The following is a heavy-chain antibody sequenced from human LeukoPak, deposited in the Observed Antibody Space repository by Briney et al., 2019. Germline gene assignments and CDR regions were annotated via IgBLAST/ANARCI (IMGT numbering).Heavy chain of an antibody. CDR2: ISYDGSNK. J-gene: IGHJ4*02. CDR1: GFTFSSYG. Sequence: GGSLRLSCAASGFTFSSYGMHWVRQAPGKGLEWVAVISYDGSNKYYADSVKGRFTISRDNSKNTLYLQMNSLRAEVTAVYYCAKPYCTGGVCSYFDYWGQGTLVTVSS. V-gene: IGHV3-30*18. D-gene: IGHD2-8*02. CDR3: AKPYCTGGVCSYFDY.